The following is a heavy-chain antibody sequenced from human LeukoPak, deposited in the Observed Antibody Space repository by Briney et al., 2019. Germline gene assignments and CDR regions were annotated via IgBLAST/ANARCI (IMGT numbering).Heavy chain of an antibody. V-gene: IGHV3-74*01. CDR2: INSDGSST. Sequence: PGGSLRLSCAASGFTFSSYWMHWVRQAPGKGLVWVSRINSDGSSTSYADSVKGRFTISRDNAKNTLYLQMNSLRAEDTAVYYCARVRYPPYYDSSGLDAFDIWGQGTMVTVSS. CDR3: ARVRYPPYYDSSGLDAFDI. D-gene: IGHD3-22*01. J-gene: IGHJ3*02. CDR1: GFTFSSYW.